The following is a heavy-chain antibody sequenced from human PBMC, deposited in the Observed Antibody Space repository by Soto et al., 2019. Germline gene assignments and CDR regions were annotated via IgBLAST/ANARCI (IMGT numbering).Heavy chain of an antibody. Sequence: QVQLVQSGAEVKKPGSSVKVSCKASGGTCSSYTISWVRQAPGQGLEWMGRMIPILGIANYAQKFQGRVTITADKSTSTAYTELSSLRSEDTAVYYCASRSYSSSWYSNSDWFDPWGQGTLVTVSS. CDR3: ASRSYSSSWYSNSDWFDP. CDR1: GGTCSSYT. CDR2: MIPILGIA. V-gene: IGHV1-69*02. D-gene: IGHD6-13*01. J-gene: IGHJ5*02.